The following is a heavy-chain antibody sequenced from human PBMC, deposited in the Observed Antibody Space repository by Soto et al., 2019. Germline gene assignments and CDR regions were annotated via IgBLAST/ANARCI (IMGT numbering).Heavy chain of an antibody. V-gene: IGHV3-7*01. CDR3: AREGPGDSSPFEY. CDR2: IKYDGSDK. D-gene: IGHD3-22*01. J-gene: IGHJ4*02. CDR1: GFTFSSYW. Sequence: PGGSLRLACAASGFTFSSYWMSWVRQAPGKGLEWVADIKYDGSDKYYVDSVKGRFTISRDNSKNTLYLQMNSLRAEDTAVYYCAREGPGDSSPFEYWGQGTLVTVSS.